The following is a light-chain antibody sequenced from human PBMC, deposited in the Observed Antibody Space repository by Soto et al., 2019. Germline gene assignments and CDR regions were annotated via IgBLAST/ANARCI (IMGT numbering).Light chain of an antibody. CDR3: SSYTSSAKV. V-gene: IGLV2-14*01. Sequence: QSALTQPASVSGSPGQSITISCTGTNSDVGAYNYVSWYQQHPGKAPKLMIYEVSNRPSGVSNRFSGSKSGNTASLTISGLQAEDEADYYCSSYTSSAKVFGGGTKLTVL. CDR2: EVS. CDR1: NSDVGAYNY. J-gene: IGLJ2*01.